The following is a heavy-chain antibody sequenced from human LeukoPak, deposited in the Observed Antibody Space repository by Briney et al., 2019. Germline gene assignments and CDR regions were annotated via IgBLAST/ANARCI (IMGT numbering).Heavy chain of an antibody. D-gene: IGHD3-22*01. CDR3: ARGPVVDYFDGSGYYYFDS. J-gene: IGHJ4*02. V-gene: IGHV4-34*01. CDR1: GGSFSGYY. Sequence: PSGTLSLTCAVFGGSFSGYYWTWIRQPPGKGLEWIGEINHSGSTNYNPSLKSRVTISVDTSKHQFSLRLNSVTAADTAVYYCARGPVVDYFDGSGYYYFDSWGQGTPVTVSS. CDR2: INHSGST.